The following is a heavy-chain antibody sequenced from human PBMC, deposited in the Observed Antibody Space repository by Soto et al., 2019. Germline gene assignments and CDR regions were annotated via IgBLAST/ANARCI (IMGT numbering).Heavy chain of an antibody. CDR2: INPSGGST. D-gene: IGHD3-3*01. J-gene: IGHJ6*02. V-gene: IGHV1-46*01. Sequence: ASVKVSCKASGYTFTSYYMHWVRQAPGQGLEWMRIINPSGGSTSYAQKFQGRVTMTRDTSTSTVYMELSSLRSEDTAVYYCARDPTRPRYDFWSGFHPYGMDVWGQGTTVTVSS. CDR3: ARDPTRPRYDFWSGFHPYGMDV. CDR1: GYTFTSYY.